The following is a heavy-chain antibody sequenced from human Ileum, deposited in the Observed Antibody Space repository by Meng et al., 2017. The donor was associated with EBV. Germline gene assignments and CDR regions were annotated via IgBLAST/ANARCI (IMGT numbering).Heavy chain of an antibody. V-gene: IGHV4-4*02. CDR3: ASGRDYAWHS. CDR1: GDSISSNNW. J-gene: IGHJ4*02. D-gene: IGHD4-17*01. CDR2: IYHSGST. Sequence: QVQLQESGPGLVKPSGTLSLTCAVSGDSISSNNWWSWVRQPPGKGPEWIGEIYHSGSTNYNPSFKSRVTMSVDKSKNQISLNLSSVTAADTAVYYCASGRDYAWHSWGRGTLVTVSS.